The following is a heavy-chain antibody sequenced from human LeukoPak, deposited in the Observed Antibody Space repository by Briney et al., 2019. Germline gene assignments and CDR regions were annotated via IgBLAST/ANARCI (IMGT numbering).Heavy chain of an antibody. D-gene: IGHD1-26*01. J-gene: IGHJ4*02. CDR3: ARDSGSGSNDY. Sequence: ASVKVSCKASGYTFTSYAIHWVRQAPGQRLEWMGWISAGNGNTKYSQNFQGRVTFISNTSATTAFMELSSLRSEDAAVYYCARDSGSGSNDYWGQGTLVTVSS. V-gene: IGHV1-3*01. CDR1: GYTFTSYA. CDR2: ISAGNGNT.